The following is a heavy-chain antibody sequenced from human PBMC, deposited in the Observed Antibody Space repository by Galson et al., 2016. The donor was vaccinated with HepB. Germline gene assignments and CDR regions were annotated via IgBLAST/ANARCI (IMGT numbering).Heavy chain of an antibody. CDR3: ARGKSRQQPEY. V-gene: IGHV3-21*01. Sequence: SLRLSCAASGFNFNIYSMNWVRQAPGKGLEWVSFISSNGSNVYYSKSVRGRFTISRDNAKNALFLQMNSLTVEDTAVYYCARGKSRQQPEYWGQGTLVTVSS. CDR2: ISSNGSNV. D-gene: IGHD6-13*01. J-gene: IGHJ4*02. CDR1: GFNFNIYS.